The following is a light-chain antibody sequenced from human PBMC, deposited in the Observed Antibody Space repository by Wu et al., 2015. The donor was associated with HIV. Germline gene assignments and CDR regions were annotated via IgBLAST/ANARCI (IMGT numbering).Light chain of an antibody. J-gene: IGKJ1*01. CDR1: QTVTSSY. CDR2: GAT. CDR3: QQYSSSPRT. V-gene: IGKV3-20*01. Sequence: EVVLTQSPGTLSLSPGERATLSCRSSQTVTSSYLAWYQHKPGQAPRLLIYGATSRATGIPDRFSGSGSEKTSLSPSAVWNLKILLVYYCQQYSSSPRTFGQGTKVEFK.